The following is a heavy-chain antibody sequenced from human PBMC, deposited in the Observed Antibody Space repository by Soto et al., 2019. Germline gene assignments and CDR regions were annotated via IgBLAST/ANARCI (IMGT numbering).Heavy chain of an antibody. CDR1: GDTVSSNSGA. J-gene: IGHJ4*02. CDR3: ARDGPQHGSGSYDLHY. CDR2: TFYRSKWYN. V-gene: IGHV6-1*01. Sequence: SQTLSLTCAISGDTVSSNSGARHGIRQSQSRGLEWLGRTFYRSKWYNDYAVSVESRISINADTSKNQFSLQLNSATPEATAVYYCARDGPQHGSGSYDLHYWGRGTLVTVSS. D-gene: IGHD3-10*01.